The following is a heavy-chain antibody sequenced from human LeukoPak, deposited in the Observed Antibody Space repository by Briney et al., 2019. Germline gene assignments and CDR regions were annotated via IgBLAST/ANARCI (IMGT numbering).Heavy chain of an antibody. CDR2: IHYIGTP. V-gene: IGHV4-39*01. J-gene: IGHJ4*02. D-gene: IGHD1-26*01. CDR1: GGFISSSDCC. Sequence: SETLSLTCTVSGGFISSSDCCWGWIRQPPGKGLEWIGSIHYIGTPYYYPSLKSRVTISVDTSKNQFSLKLTSVTAADTAVYYCARPSTSGSYYYWSQGILVTVTS. CDR3: ARPSTSGSYYY.